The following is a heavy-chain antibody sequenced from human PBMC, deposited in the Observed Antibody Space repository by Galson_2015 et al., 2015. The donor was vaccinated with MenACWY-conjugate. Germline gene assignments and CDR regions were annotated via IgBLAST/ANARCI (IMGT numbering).Heavy chain of an antibody. CDR3: AKDWSVPDSTISYYFYMDV. D-gene: IGHD1-14*01. J-gene: IGHJ6*03. V-gene: IGHV3-30*18. CDR1: GFTFRRFG. CDR2: ISYDGSNE. Sequence: SLRLSCAASGFTFRRFGMHWVRQAPGKGLEWMAVISYDGSNESYADSVKGRFTISRDNSKNTLYLQMNSLRADDTAVYYCAKDWSVPDSTISYYFYMDVWGKGTTVTVSS.